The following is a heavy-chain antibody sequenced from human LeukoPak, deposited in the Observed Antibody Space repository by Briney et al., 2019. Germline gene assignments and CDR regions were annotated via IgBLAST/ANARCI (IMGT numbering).Heavy chain of an antibody. V-gene: IGHV1-18*01. Sequence: ASVTVSCKSSGYTFTTYNINWMRQAPGQGLEWMGWISGYNGNTNYAQKLQGRVTMTTDTSTSTAYMELRSLKSDDTAVYYCASLKNYYDSSGYLVTDAFDIWGQGTMVTVSS. J-gene: IGHJ3*02. CDR1: GYTFTTYN. CDR2: ISGYNGNT. CDR3: ASLKNYYDSSGYLVTDAFDI. D-gene: IGHD3-22*01.